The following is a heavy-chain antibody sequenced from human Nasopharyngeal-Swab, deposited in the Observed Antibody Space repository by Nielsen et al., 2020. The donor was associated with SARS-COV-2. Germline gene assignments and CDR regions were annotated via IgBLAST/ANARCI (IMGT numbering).Heavy chain of an antibody. D-gene: IGHD5-24*01. CDR1: GFSFSTYN. V-gene: IGHV3-21*01. J-gene: IGHJ4*02. CDR2: ISGNSNYI. CDR3: ASHYNGYIVPVAVDY. Sequence: GESLKISCTASGFSFSTYNMNWVRQAPGKGLEWVSSISGNSNYIYYADSVKGRFTISRDNARNSLYLQMDSLRAEDTAVYYCASHYNGYIVPVAVDYWGQGALVTVSS.